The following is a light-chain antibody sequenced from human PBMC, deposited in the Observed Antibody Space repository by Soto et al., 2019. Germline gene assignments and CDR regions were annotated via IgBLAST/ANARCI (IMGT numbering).Light chain of an antibody. V-gene: IGKV1-27*01. CDR2: AAS. CDR3: LKYNSGLPYI. CDR1: QGIANY. Sequence: DIQMTQSPSSLTASVGDRVTITCRASQGIANYLAWYQQKPGKVPKLLISAASTLQSGVPSRFSGTRSGTDFTLTISSLQPDDVATYYCLKYNSGLPYIFGQGTQLDIK. J-gene: IGKJ2*01.